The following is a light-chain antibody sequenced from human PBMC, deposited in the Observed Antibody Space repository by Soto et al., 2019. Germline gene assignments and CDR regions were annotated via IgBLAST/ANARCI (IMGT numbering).Light chain of an antibody. CDR2: KAS. CDR1: QTISSW. Sequence: DIQMTQSPSTLSGSVGDRVTITCRASQTISSWLAWYQQKPGKAPKLLIYKASTLKSGVPSRFSGSGSGTEITLTISSLQPDDFATYYCQHYNSYSEAFGQGPKVDI. CDR3: QHYNSYSEA. J-gene: IGKJ1*01. V-gene: IGKV1-5*03.